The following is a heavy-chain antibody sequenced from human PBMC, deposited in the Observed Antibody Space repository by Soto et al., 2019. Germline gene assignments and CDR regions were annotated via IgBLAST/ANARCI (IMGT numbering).Heavy chain of an antibody. CDR2: IIPIFGTA. Sequence: SVKVSCKASGGTFSSYAISWVRQAPGQGLEWMGGIIPIFGTANYAQKFQGRVTITADESTSTAYMELSSLRSEDTAVYYCARDALTYYDSSGYPNYWGQGTLVTVSS. CDR3: ARDALTYYDSSGYPNY. J-gene: IGHJ4*02. D-gene: IGHD3-22*01. CDR1: GGTFSSYA. V-gene: IGHV1-69*13.